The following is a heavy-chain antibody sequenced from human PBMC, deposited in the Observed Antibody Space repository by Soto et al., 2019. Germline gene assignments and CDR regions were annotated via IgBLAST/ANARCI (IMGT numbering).Heavy chain of an antibody. J-gene: IGHJ4*02. Sequence: GGSPRLSCAASGFTFTRHAMHWVRQATGKGLEWVAIFSNDGSDKHYAGSVKGRFTISRDNSENTLHLQMNSLRAEDTAVYYCAKACDCAPFCSIIDHWGQGMLVTVSS. CDR3: AKACDCAPFCSIIDH. D-gene: IGHD2-21*01. CDR1: GFTFTRHA. V-gene: IGHV3-30*18. CDR2: FSNDGSDK.